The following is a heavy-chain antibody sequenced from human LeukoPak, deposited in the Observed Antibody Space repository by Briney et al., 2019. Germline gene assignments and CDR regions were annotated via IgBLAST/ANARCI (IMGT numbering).Heavy chain of an antibody. J-gene: IGHJ4*02. CDR2: ISGSGGST. Sequence: GGSLRLSCAASGFTFISYAMSWVRQAPGKGREWVSAISGSGGSTYYADSVKGRFTISRDNSKNTLYLQMNSLRAEDTAVYYCAKALVDFWSGYSSYYFDYWGQGTLVTVSS. CDR1: GFTFISYA. D-gene: IGHD3-3*01. CDR3: AKALVDFWSGYSSYYFDY. V-gene: IGHV3-23*01.